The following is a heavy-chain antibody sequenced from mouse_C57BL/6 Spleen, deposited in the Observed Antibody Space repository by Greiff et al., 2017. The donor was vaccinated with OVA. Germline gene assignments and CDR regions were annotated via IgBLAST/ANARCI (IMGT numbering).Heavy chain of an antibody. V-gene: IGHV1-50*01. CDR1: GYTFTSYW. D-gene: IGHD2-5*01. CDR3: ARADSKGAMDY. J-gene: IGHJ4*01. Sequence: QVQLKQPGAELVKPGASVKLSCKASGYTFTSYWMQWVKQRPGQGLEWIGEIDPSDSYTNYNQKFKGKATLTVDTSSSTAYMQLSSLTSEDSAVYYCARADSKGAMDYWGQGTSVTVSS. CDR2: IDPSDSYT.